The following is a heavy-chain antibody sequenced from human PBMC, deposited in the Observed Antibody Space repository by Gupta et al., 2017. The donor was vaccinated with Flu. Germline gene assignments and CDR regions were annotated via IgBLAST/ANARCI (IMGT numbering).Heavy chain of an antibody. CDR3: GKGSYYGDY. Sequence: EIQMLESGGGLVQPGGSLRLSCATSGFSFSNYAMSWVRQAPGKGLEWVSGISISGASTYYAASVQGRFTVSRDGARNMICLQMNDLRDEDTAIYYGGKGSYYGDYRGQGTLVTVS. CDR1: GFSFSNYA. D-gene: IGHD1-26*01. V-gene: IGHV3-23*01. CDR2: ISISGAST. J-gene: IGHJ4*02.